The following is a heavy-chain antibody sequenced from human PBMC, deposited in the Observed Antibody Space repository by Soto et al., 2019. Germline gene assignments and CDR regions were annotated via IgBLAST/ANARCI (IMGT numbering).Heavy chain of an antibody. D-gene: IGHD4-17*01. CDR3: ARVSRGEYGENGAYFDY. J-gene: IGHJ4*02. CDR2: INPIFGTA. Sequence: GASVKVSCKASGDTFSSYAISWVRQAPGQGLEWMGGINPIFGTANYAQKFQGRVTITADTSTSTAYMELSSLRSEDTAVYYCARVSRGEYGENGAYFDYWGQGTLVTVSS. CDR1: GDTFSSYA. V-gene: IGHV1-69*06.